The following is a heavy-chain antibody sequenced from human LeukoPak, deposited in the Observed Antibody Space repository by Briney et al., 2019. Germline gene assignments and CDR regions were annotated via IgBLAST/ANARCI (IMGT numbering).Heavy chain of an antibody. CDR1: GGSISTSSYY. Sequence: SETLSLTCTVSGGSISTSSYYWGWIRQPPGKGLEWIGTIYYSVTTYYNPSLKSRVTISADTSENQFSLKLSSVTAADTAVYSCVRGYFSINYFDPWGQGTLVTVSS. CDR3: VRGYFSINYFDP. CDR2: IYYSVTT. V-gene: IGHV4-39*07. D-gene: IGHD3-22*01. J-gene: IGHJ5*02.